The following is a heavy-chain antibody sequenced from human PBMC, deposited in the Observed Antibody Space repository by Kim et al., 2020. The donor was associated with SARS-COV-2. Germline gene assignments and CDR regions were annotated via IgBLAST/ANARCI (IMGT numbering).Heavy chain of an antibody. V-gene: IGHV4-39*07. D-gene: IGHD3-10*01. Sequence: SETLSLTCTVSGGSISSSSYYWGWIRQPPGKGLEWIGSIYYSGSTYYNPSLKSRVTISVDTSKNQFSLKLSSVTAADTAVYYCARDFGTMVRGVTPWNYYYYGMDVWGQGTTVTVSS. CDR1: GGSISSSSYY. J-gene: IGHJ6*02. CDR3: ARDFGTMVRGVTPWNYYYYGMDV. CDR2: IYYSGST.